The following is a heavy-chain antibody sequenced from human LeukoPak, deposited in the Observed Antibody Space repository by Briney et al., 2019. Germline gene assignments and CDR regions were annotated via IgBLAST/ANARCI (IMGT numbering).Heavy chain of an antibody. V-gene: IGHV3-15*01. CDR1: GFTFTNAW. CDR2: IKSKTDGGTT. J-gene: IGHJ4*02. CDR3: TTDISTLYSGSYSPSDY. Sequence: GGSLRLSCAASGFTFTNAWMSWVRQAPGKGLEWVGRIKSKTDGGTTDYAAPVKGRFTISRDDSKNTLYLQMNSLKSEDTAVYYCTTDISTLYSGSYSPSDYWGQGTLVTVSP. D-gene: IGHD1-26*01.